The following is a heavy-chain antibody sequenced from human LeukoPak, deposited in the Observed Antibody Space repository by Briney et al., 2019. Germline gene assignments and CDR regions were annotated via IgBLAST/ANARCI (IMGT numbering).Heavy chain of an antibody. Sequence: ASVKVSCKASGGTFSSYAISWVRQAPGQGLEWMGGIIPIFGTANYAQKFQGRVTITADKSTSTAYMELSSLRSEDTAVYYCASADSSSPYYYYYMDVWGKGTTVTVSS. CDR2: IIPIFGTA. J-gene: IGHJ6*03. V-gene: IGHV1-69*06. D-gene: IGHD6-6*01. CDR3: ASADSSSPYYYYYMDV. CDR1: GGTFSSYA.